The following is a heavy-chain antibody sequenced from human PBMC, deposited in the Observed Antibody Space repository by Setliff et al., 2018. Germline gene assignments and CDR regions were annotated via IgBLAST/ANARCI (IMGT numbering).Heavy chain of an antibody. J-gene: IGHJ4*02. Sequence: PGGSLRLSCAASGFTFSSYWMHWVRQVPGKGLVWVSRINSDGSSTSYADSVKGRFTISRDNSKSSVFLHINSVTAEDTAIYYCAKDRVNDGVWDFDSWGQGTLVTVSS. CDR3: AKDRVNDGVWDFDS. CDR2: INSDGSST. V-gene: IGHV3-74*01. CDR1: GFTFSSYW. D-gene: IGHD2-8*01.